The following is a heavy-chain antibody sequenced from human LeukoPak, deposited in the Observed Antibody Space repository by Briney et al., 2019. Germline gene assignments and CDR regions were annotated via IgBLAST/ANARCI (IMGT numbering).Heavy chain of an antibody. CDR3: TVLGYCSSTSCYRKQVTTTMSHFDY. CDR1: GYTFTGYY. CDR2: INPNSGGT. J-gene: IGHJ4*02. Sequence: VASVKVSCKASGYTFTGYYMHWVRQAPGQGLEWMGWINPNSGGTNYAQKFQGRVTMTRDTSISTAYMELSRLRSDDTAVYYCTVLGYCSSTSCYRKQVTTTMSHFDYWGQGTLVTVSS. V-gene: IGHV1-2*02. D-gene: IGHD2-2*02.